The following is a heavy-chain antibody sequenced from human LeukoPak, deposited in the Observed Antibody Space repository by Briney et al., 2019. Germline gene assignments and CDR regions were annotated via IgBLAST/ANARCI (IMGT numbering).Heavy chain of an antibody. Sequence: ASVKVSCKASGYTFTGYYMHWVRQAPGQGLEWMGWINPNSGGTNYTQKFQGRVTMTRDTSISTAYMELSRLRSDDTAVYYCARVEPYSGSPGTEYWGQGTLVTVSS. CDR2: INPNSGGT. CDR3: ARVEPYSGSPGTEY. J-gene: IGHJ4*02. V-gene: IGHV1-2*02. CDR1: GYTFTGYY. D-gene: IGHD1-26*01.